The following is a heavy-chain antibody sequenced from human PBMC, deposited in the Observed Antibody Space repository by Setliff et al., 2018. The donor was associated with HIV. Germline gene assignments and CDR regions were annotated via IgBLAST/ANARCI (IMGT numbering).Heavy chain of an antibody. V-gene: IGHV1-3*03. D-gene: IGHD2-15*01. Sequence: EASVKVSCKASGYTFTSYAMHWVRQAPGQRLEWMGWINAGNGNTKYSQEFQGRVTITRDTSASTAYMELSSLRSEDMAVYYCARGSGGSLTELGDYWGQGTLVTVSS. J-gene: IGHJ4*02. CDR3: ARGSGGSLTELGDY. CDR2: INAGNGNT. CDR1: GYTFTSYA.